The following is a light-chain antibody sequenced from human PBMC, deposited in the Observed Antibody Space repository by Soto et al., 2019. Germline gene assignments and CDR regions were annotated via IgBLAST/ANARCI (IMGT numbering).Light chain of an antibody. CDR2: SGN. J-gene: IGLJ3*02. Sequence: QLVLTQPPSASGTPGQRVTFSCSGSSSNIGTNYVYWYQQLPGTAPKLLIYSGNQRPSGVPDRFSGSRSGTSASLAIRGLRSEDEADYFCAAWDDSLSVWVFGGGTKLTVL. CDR3: AAWDDSLSVWV. V-gene: IGLV1-47*02. CDR1: SSNIGTNY.